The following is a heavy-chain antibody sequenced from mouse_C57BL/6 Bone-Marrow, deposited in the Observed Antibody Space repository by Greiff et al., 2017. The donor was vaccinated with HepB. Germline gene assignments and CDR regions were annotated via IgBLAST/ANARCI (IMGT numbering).Heavy chain of an antibody. D-gene: IGHD2-4*01. CDR1: GYTFTSYW. Sequence: VQGVESGAELAKPGASVKLSCKASGYTFTSYWMRWVKQRPGQGLEWIGYINPSSGYTKYNQKFKDKATLTADKSSSTAYMQLSSLTYEDSAVYYCARSPYDYDMGFAYWGQGTLVTVSA. J-gene: IGHJ3*01. V-gene: IGHV1-7*01. CDR2: INPSSGYT. CDR3: ARSPYDYDMGFAY.